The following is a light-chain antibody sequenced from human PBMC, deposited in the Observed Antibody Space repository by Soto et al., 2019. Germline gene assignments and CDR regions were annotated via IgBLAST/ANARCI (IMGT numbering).Light chain of an antibody. V-gene: IGKV3-20*01. CDR1: QSFSNNY. J-gene: IGKJ1*01. CDR3: QQYGGSWT. CDR2: GAS. Sequence: VVLTQSPATLSLSPGERAALSCGASQSFSNNYLAWYQQKPGQAPRLLIYGASNRATGIPDRFSGSGSGTDFTLTISRLEPEDFAVYYCQQYGGSWTFGQGTKVDIK.